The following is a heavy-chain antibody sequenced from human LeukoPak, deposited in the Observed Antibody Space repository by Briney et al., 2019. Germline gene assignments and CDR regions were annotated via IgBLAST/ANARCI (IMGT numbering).Heavy chain of an antibody. Sequence: SETLSLTCAAYGGSFSGYYWSWIRQPPGKGLEWIGEINHSGSTNYNPSLKSRVTISVDTSKNQFSLKLSSVTAADTAVYYCARGTYYYDSSAHAFDIWGQGTMVTVSS. CDR2: INHSGST. D-gene: IGHD3-22*01. CDR3: ARGTYYYDSSAHAFDI. V-gene: IGHV4-34*01. CDR1: GGSFSGYY. J-gene: IGHJ3*02.